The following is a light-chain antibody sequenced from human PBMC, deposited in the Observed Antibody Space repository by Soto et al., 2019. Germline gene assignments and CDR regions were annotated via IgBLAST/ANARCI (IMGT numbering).Light chain of an antibody. CDR1: SSNIGSNT. CDR3: AAWDDSLNGLV. J-gene: IGLJ2*01. CDR2: SNN. V-gene: IGLV1-44*01. Sequence: QSVLTQPPSANGTPGQRVTISCSGSSSNIGSNTVNWYQQLPGTAPKLLIYSNNQRPSGVPDRFSGSKSGTSASLAISGLQSEDEADYYCAAWDDSLNGLVFGGGTKVTVL.